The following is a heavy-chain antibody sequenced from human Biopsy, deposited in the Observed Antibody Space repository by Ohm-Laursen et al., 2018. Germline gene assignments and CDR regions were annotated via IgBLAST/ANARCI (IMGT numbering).Heavy chain of an antibody. CDR3: AKDRYTGKYYYYYGMDV. CDR1: GFTSSAYE. V-gene: IGHV3-48*03. D-gene: IGHD3-16*02. J-gene: IGHJ6*02. Sequence: SLRLSCTASGFTSSAYEMNWVRQAPGKGLEWVSYISFTGTSSYCADSVKGRFTISRDNAKKSLYLQMNSLRAEDTALYYCAKDRYTGKYYYYYGMDVWGQGTTVSVSS. CDR2: ISFTGTSS.